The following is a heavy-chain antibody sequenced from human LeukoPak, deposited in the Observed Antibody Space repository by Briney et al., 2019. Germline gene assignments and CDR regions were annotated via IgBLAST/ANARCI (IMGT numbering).Heavy chain of an antibody. CDR3: ASSRQPAYYYDSSGFWY. D-gene: IGHD3-22*01. J-gene: IGHJ4*02. CDR1: GGSISSYY. V-gene: IGHV4-59*01. Sequence: PSETLSLTCTVSGGSISSYYWSWLRQPPGKGLEWIGYIYYSGSTNYNPSLKSRVTISVDTSKNQFSLKLSSVTAADTAVYYCASSRQPAYYYDSSGFWYWGQGTLVTVSS. CDR2: IYYSGST.